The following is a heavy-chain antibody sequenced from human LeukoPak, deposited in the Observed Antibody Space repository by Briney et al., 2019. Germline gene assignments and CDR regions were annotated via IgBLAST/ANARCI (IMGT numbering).Heavy chain of an antibody. J-gene: IGHJ5*02. CDR1: GGSISSSSYY. CDR2: IYYSGST. V-gene: IGHV4-39*02. D-gene: IGHD6-6*01. Sequence: SETLSLTCTVSGGSISSSSYYWGWIRQPPGKGLEWIGSIYYSGSTYYNPSLKSRVTMSVDTSENQFSLKLSSVTAADTAVYYCAREASSFSDPWGQGTLVTVSS. CDR3: AREASSFSDP.